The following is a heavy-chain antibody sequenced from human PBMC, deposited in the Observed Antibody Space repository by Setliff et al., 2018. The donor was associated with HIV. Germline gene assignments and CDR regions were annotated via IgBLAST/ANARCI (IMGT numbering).Heavy chain of an antibody. CDR1: GDSISSYS. J-gene: IGHJ5*02. Sequence: SETLSLTCTVSGDSISSYSWNWIRQSPGGGLEWIGRIYSSGRTNYNPSLKSRVTMSLDTSKNQFSLILGSVTAADTAVYYCARSRMVRGVIFDPWGQGILVTVSS. CDR3: ARSRMVRGVIFDP. CDR2: IYSSGRT. V-gene: IGHV4-4*07. D-gene: IGHD3-10*01.